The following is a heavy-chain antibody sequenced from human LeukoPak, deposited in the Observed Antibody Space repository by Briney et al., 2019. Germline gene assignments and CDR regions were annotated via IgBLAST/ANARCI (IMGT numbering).Heavy chain of an antibody. Sequence: GGSLRLSCAVSGFTFSDYYMSWIRQAPGKGLEWLSYISRGGSTIYYADSVKGRFTVSRDKAKDEMYLQMNSLRAEDTAVYYCAREQGSSWITDYWGQGTLVTVSS. D-gene: IGHD6-13*01. CDR1: GFTFSDYY. CDR3: AREQGSSWITDY. V-gene: IGHV3-11*01. CDR2: ISRGGSTI. J-gene: IGHJ4*02.